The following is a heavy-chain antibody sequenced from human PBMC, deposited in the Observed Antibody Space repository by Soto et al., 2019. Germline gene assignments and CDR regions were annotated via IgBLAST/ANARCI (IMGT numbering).Heavy chain of an antibody. CDR3: AREPLT. J-gene: IGHJ4*02. CDR2: INHSGST. V-gene: IGHV4-34*09. Sequence: SEMLSLTCAVCGGSFSGYYWSWIRQHPGKGLEWIGYINHSGSTYYNPSLKSRVTISVDTSKNQFSLKLSSVTAADTAVYFCAREPLTWGQGTLVTVSS. CDR1: GGSFSGYY.